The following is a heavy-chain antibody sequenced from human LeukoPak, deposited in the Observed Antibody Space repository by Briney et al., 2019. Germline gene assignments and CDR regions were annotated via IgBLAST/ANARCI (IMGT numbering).Heavy chain of an antibody. CDR2: IYYSGST. Sequence: PSETLSLTCTVSGGSISSHYWSWIRQPPGKGLEWIGYIYYSGSTNYNPSLKSRVTISVDTSKNQFSLKLSSVTAADTAVYYCARGGPGSYYNDPFDYYYMDVWGKGTTVTVSS. J-gene: IGHJ6*03. CDR1: GGSISSHY. CDR3: ARGGPGSYYNDPFDYYYMDV. D-gene: IGHD3-10*01. V-gene: IGHV4-59*11.